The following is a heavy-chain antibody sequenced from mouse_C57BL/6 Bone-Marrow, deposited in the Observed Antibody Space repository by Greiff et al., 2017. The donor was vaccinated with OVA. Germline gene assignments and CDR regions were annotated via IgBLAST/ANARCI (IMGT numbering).Heavy chain of an antibody. Sequence: EVQLQQSGPGLVKPSQSLSLTCSVTGYSITSGYYWNWIRQFPGNKLEWMGYISYDGSNNYNPSLKNRISITRDTSKNQFFLKLNSVTTEDTATYYCAMRYYGSSYVYFDVWGTGTTVTVSS. V-gene: IGHV3-6*01. D-gene: IGHD1-1*01. CDR1: GYSITSGYY. CDR2: ISYDGSN. CDR3: AMRYYGSSYVYFDV. J-gene: IGHJ1*03.